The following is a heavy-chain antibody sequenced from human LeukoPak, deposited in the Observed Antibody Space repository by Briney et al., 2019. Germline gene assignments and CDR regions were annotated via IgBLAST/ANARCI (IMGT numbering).Heavy chain of an antibody. V-gene: IGHV4-39*07. J-gene: IGHJ5*02. Sequence: SETLSLTCTVSGASISSGNFYRGWYRQTPGKGLEFIGTIYYTGSTHYTPSLKSRVSISIDTSKNQFSLNLGSVTAADTAIYYCASRIRIRSCDNTICNGGCKYFDPWGQGTLVTVSS. CDR3: ASRIRIRSCDNTICNGGCKYFDP. D-gene: IGHD3-16*01. CDR2: IYYTGST. CDR1: GASISSGNFY.